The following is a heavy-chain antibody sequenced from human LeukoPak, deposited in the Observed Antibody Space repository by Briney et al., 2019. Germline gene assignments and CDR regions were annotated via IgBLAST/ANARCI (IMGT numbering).Heavy chain of an antibody. V-gene: IGHV4-61*01. J-gene: IGHJ6*03. CDR2: IYYSGST. CDR1: GGSISSSSYY. CDR3: ARVHSSGWNPLVDYYYYMDV. D-gene: IGHD6-19*01. Sequence: PSETLSLTCTVSGGSISSSSYYWSWIRQPPGKGLEWIGYIYYSGSTNYNPSLKSRVTISVDTSKNQFSLKLSSVTAADTAVYYCARVHSSGWNPLVDYYYYMDVWGKGTTVTVSS.